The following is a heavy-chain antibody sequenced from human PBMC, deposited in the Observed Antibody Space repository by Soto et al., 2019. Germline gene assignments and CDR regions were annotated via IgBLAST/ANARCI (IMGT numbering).Heavy chain of an antibody. V-gene: IGHV4-38-2*01. CDR2: ISHSGDT. Sequence: YHWRWVRQPPVKELEWIGTISHSGDTYYNPSLKSRVTISIDTAKNHLSLILSSVTAADTATYYCTRIYCTTTSCFINGMDVWGQGTTVTVSS. CDR1: YH. CDR3: TRIYCTTTSCFINGMDV. D-gene: IGHD2-2*01. J-gene: IGHJ6*01.